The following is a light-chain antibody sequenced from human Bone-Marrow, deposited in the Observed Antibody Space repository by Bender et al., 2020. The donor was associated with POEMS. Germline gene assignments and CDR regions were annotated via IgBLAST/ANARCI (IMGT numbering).Light chain of an antibody. CDR3: QTWDSGVV. Sequence: SYELTQPPSVSVSPGQTANFACSGDNLGEKYVCWYQQRPGQSPVLVIYQDTKRPSGIPERFSGSNSGNTATLTISGTQAIDEADYYCQTWDSGVVFGGGTKLTVL. CDR2: QDT. V-gene: IGLV3-1*01. CDR1: NLGEKY. J-gene: IGLJ2*01.